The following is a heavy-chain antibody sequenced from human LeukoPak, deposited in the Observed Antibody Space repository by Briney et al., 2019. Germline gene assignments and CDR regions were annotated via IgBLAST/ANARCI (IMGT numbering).Heavy chain of an antibody. CDR1: GITVSSNY. CDR2: IYSDGTT. V-gene: IGHV3-53*01. CDR3: MRGPSDCDNC. J-gene: IGHJ4*02. D-gene: IGHD2-21*02. Sequence: GGSLRLSCAASGITVSSNYMSWVRQAPGKGLEWVSVIYSDGTTSYADSVKGRFSISRDSSKNTLSLQMTSLRAEDTAVYYCMRGPSDCDNCWGQGTLVTVSS.